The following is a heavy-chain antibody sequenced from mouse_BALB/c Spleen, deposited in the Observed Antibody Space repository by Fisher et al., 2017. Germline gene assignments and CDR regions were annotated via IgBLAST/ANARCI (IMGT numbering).Heavy chain of an antibody. CDR3: ARRNSDGYWYFDV. J-gene: IGHJ1*01. V-gene: IGHV5-9*04. Sequence: RFTISRDNAKNNLYLQMSSLRSEDTAMYYCARRNSDGYWYFDVWGAGTTVTVSS. D-gene: IGHD2-3*01.